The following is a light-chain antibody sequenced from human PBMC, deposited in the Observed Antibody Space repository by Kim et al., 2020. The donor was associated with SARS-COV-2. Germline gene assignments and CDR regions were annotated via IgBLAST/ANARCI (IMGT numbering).Light chain of an antibody. CDR3: QQSYSMPRG. V-gene: IGKV1-39*01. CDR1: QSISSY. Sequence: DIQMTQSPSSLSASVGDRVTITCRASQSISSYLNWYQQKPGKAPKLLIYAASSLQSGVPSRFSGSGSGTDFTLTISSLQPEDFATYYCQQSYSMPRGFGQGTKLEI. CDR2: AAS. J-gene: IGKJ2*03.